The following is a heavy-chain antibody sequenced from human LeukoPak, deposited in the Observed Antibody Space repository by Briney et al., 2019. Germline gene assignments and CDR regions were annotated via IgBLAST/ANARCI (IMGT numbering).Heavy chain of an antibody. CDR3: ARKAPHDSSGWYFNL. CDR1: GYTLTGHY. CDR2: INPSDGGA. D-gene: IGHD3-22*01. J-gene: IGHJ2*01. Sequence: GASVKVSCKASGYTLTGHYIHWVRQAPGQGLEWMGIINPSDGGATYAQKFQGRVTMTRDTPTSTLYMEVSSLRSEDTAVYYCARKAPHDSSGWYFNLWGRGTLVTVSS. V-gene: IGHV1-46*01.